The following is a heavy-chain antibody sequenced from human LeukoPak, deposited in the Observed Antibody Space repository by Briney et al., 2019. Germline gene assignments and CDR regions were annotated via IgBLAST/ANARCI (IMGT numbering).Heavy chain of an antibody. CDR3: AKDGVLRFLEWSGGYFDY. CDR1: GFTFSSYA. D-gene: IGHD3-3*01. V-gene: IGHV3-23*01. Sequence: GGSLRLSCAASGFTFSSYAMSWVRQAPGKGLEWVSAITGSGGSTYYADSVKGRFTISRDNSKNALYLQMNSLRAEDTAVYYCAKDGVLRFLEWSGGYFDYWGQGTLVTASS. CDR2: ITGSGGST. J-gene: IGHJ4*02.